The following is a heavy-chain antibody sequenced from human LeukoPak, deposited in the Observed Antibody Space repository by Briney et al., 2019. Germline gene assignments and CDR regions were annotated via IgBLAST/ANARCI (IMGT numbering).Heavy chain of an antibody. Sequence: SQTLSLTCALYAGSFSGYYWSWIRQPPGKGLEWIGEINHSGGTKYNPSLKSRVTISVDTSKNQFSLKLSSVTAADTAMYYCARVKDPGGYYYYYYMDVWGKGTTVTVSS. J-gene: IGHJ6*03. CDR3: ARVKDPGGYYYYYYMDV. CDR1: AGSFSGYY. CDR2: INHSGGT. D-gene: IGHD3-16*01. V-gene: IGHV4-34*01.